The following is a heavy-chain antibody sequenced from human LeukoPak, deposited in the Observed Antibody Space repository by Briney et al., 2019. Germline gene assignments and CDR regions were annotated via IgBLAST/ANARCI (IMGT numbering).Heavy chain of an antibody. V-gene: IGHV3-66*01. D-gene: IGHD4-17*01. Sequence: GGSLRLSCAASGFTFISYWMSWVRQAPGKGLEWVSVIYSGGSTYYADSVKGRFTISRDNSKNMLYLQMNSLRAEDTAVYYCARVGDYVFGAVDYWGQGTLVTVSS. CDR3: ARVGDYVFGAVDY. J-gene: IGHJ4*02. CDR2: IYSGGST. CDR1: GFTFISYW.